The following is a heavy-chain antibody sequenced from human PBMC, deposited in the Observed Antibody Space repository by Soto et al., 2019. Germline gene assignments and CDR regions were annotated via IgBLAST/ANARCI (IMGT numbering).Heavy chain of an antibody. CDR2: VNPNNGDT. J-gene: IGHJ4*02. CDR1: GYTFSNYD. D-gene: IGHD2-8*01. Sequence: QVQLVQSGAELKKPGASVKVSCKASGYTFSNYDMNWVRQATGQGPEWIGWVNPNNGDTGYAQKFQGRGTLTTDISTTPAYMELTSLLSEDTAIYYCAKVSRMGSAIDFDYWGQGTLITVSS. V-gene: IGHV1-8*01. CDR3: AKVSRMGSAIDFDY.